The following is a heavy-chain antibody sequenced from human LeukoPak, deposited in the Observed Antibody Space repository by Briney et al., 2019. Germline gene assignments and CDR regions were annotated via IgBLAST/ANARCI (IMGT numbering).Heavy chain of an antibody. CDR1: GGTFSSYA. V-gene: IGHV1-18*01. CDR3: ARGGSGYYSFDY. J-gene: IGHJ4*02. CDR2: ISAYNGNT. D-gene: IGHD3-22*01. Sequence: GASVEVSCKASGGTFSSYAISWVRQAPGQGLEWMGWISAYNGNTNYAQKLQGRVTMTTDTSTSTAYMELRSLRSDDTAVYYCARGGSGYYSFDYWGRGTLVTVSS.